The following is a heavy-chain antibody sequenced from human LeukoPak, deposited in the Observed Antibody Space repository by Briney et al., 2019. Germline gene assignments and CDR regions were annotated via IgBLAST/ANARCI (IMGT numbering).Heavy chain of an antibody. V-gene: IGHV4-39*01. CDR3: ARRYSSGPDY. CDR2: IYYSGST. D-gene: IGHD6-19*01. CDR1: GGSISSSSYY. J-gene: IGHJ4*02. Sequence: SETLSLTCTVSGGSISSSSYYWGWIRQPPGKGLEWIGSIYYSGSTYYNPSLKSRVTISVDTSKNQFSLKLSSVIAADTAVYYCARRYSSGPDYWGQGTLVTVSS.